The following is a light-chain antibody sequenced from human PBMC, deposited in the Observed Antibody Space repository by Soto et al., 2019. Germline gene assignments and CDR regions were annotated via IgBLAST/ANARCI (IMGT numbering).Light chain of an antibody. Sequence: EIVLTQSPATLSLSPGERATLSCRASQSVSSYLAWYQQKPGQAPRLLIYDASNRATGIPARFSGSGSGTDFTLTISSLEPEAFAVYYCQQRSNWPRTFGQGTKVAIK. CDR3: QQRSNWPRT. J-gene: IGKJ1*01. CDR1: QSVSSY. V-gene: IGKV3-11*01. CDR2: DAS.